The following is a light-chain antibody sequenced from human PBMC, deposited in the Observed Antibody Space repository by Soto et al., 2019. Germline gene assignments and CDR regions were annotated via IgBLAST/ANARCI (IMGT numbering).Light chain of an antibody. Sequence: QSALTQPASVSGSPGQSITISCTGTSSDVGGVSWYQQHPGKAPKLMIYDVSNRPSGVSNRFSGSKSGNTASLTISGLQAADDADYYCSSHTSSSTRVFGTGTKVTVL. V-gene: IGLV2-14*01. CDR1: SSDVGG. J-gene: IGLJ1*01. CDR3: SSHTSSSTRV. CDR2: DVS.